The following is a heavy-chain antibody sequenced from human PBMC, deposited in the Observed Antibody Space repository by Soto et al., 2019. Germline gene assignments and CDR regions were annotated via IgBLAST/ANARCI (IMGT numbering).Heavy chain of an antibody. D-gene: IGHD4-17*01. Sequence: EVLLLESGGGLVQPGGSLRLSCAASGFIFNDYAMNWVRQAPGKGLEWVSSLSGSGSSTYYADSVKGRFTISRDNSKNSLYLQMSRRRVEDAAIYCCAKQAGRFGDYYFDDWGQGTLVTVSS. V-gene: IGHV3-23*01. CDR2: LSGSGSST. CDR1: GFIFNDYA. J-gene: IGHJ4*02. CDR3: AKQAGRFGDYYFDD.